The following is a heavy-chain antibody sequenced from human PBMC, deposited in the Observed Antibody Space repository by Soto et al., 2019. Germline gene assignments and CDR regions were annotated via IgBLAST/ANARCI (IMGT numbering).Heavy chain of an antibody. V-gene: IGHV4-39*01. CDR2: IYYSGST. D-gene: IGHD5-18*01. Sequence: QLLESGPGLVKPSETLSLTCSVSGGSIISSTHYWGWIRQPPGKGLEWIGSIYYSGSTYYNPSLKSRVTISIDTSKNQFSLKLSSVTAADTAVYYCARQDTAMVRWDYYYGMDVWGQGSTVTVSS. J-gene: IGHJ6*02. CDR3: ARQDTAMVRWDYYYGMDV. CDR1: GGSIISSTHY.